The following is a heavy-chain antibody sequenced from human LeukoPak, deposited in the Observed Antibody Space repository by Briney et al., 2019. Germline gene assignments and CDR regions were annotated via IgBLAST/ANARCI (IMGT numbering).Heavy chain of an antibody. CDR2: IRYDGGNK. D-gene: IGHD6-13*01. V-gene: IGHV3-30*02. CDR1: GFTFSSYG. Sequence: PGGSLRLSCAASGFTFSSYGMHWVRQAPGKGLEWVAFIRYDGGNKYYADSVKGRFTISRDNSKNTLYLQMNSLRAEDTAVYYCAKNLAGTLFDYWGQGTLVTVSS. CDR3: AKNLAGTLFDY. J-gene: IGHJ4*02.